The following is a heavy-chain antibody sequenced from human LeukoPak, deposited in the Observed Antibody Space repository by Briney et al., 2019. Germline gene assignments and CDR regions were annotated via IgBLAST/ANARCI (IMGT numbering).Heavy chain of an antibody. CDR3: ARMYSSGWYWRKGDDAFDI. J-gene: IGHJ3*02. CDR2: IYYSGST. D-gene: IGHD6-19*01. CDR1: GGSIRSYY. V-gene: IGHV4-59*01. Sequence: SETLSLTCTVSGGSIRSYYWSWIRQPPGKGLEWIGYIYYSGSTNYNPSLKSRGTISVDTSKNQFSLKLSSVTAADTAVYYCARMYSSGWYWRKGDDAFDIWGQGTMVTVSS.